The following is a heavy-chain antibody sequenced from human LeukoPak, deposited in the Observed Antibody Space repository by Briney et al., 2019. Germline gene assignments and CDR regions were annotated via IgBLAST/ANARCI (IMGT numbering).Heavy chain of an antibody. J-gene: IGHJ4*02. Sequence: GGSLRLSCAASGFTVSSNYMSWVRQAPGKGLEWVSVIYSGGSTYCADSVKGRFTISRDNSKNTLYLQMNSLRAEDTAVYYCATSDVDTAMASDFDYWGQGTLVTVSS. CDR2: IYSGGST. CDR1: GFTVSSNY. D-gene: IGHD5-18*01. V-gene: IGHV3-66*01. CDR3: ATSDVDTAMASDFDY.